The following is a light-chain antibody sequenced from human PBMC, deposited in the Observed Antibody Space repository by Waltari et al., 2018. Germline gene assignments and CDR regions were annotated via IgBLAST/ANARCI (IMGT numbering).Light chain of an antibody. J-gene: IGKJ2*01. CDR3: QQTYSNFRT. Sequence: DIQMTQSPSSLSASVGDRVTITCRASQSISGYLNWYQQKPGKAPKLLIYAASVLQSGVPSRFSCSGSGTDFTLTITSLQFEDFAAYYCQQTYSNFRTFGQGTELEIK. V-gene: IGKV1-39*01. CDR2: AAS. CDR1: QSISGY.